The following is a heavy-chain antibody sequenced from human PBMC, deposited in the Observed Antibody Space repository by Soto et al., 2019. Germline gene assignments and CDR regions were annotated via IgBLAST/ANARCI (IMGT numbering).Heavy chain of an antibody. J-gene: IGHJ4*02. CDR3: TTERWIQLWLPIFDY. V-gene: IGHV3-15*07. D-gene: IGHD5-18*01. CDR1: GFTFSNAW. Sequence: GGSLRLSCAASGFTFSNAWMNWVRQAPGKGLEWVGRIKSKTDGGTTDYAAPVKGRFTISRDDSKNTLYLQMNSLKTEDTAVYYCTTERWIQLWLPIFDYWGQGTLVTVSS. CDR2: IKSKTDGGTT.